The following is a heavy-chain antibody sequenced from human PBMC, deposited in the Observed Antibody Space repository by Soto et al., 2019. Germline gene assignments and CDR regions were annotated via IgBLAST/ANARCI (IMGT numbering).Heavy chain of an antibody. V-gene: IGHV4-31*03. CDR2: IYYSGST. D-gene: IGHD5-12*01. J-gene: IGHJ4*02. Sequence: SXTLSLTCTVSGGSSSSGGYYCSWSLQHPGNCLEWIGYIYYSGSTYYNPSLKSRVTISVDTSKNQFSLKLSSVTAADTAVYYCARGGSREYSGYDYFRPFDYWGQGTLVTVSS. CDR3: ARGGSREYSGYDYFRPFDY. CDR1: GGSSSSGGYY.